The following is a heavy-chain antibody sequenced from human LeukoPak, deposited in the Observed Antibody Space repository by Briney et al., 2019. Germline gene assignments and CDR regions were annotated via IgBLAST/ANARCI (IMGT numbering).Heavy chain of an antibody. CDR3: AKGRYDSGHYGMDV. V-gene: IGHV3-23*01. J-gene: IGHJ6*02. CDR2: ISGGGGGT. Sequence: GGSLRLSCAASGFTFSSCAMSWVRQAPGKGLEWVSAISGGGGGTYYADSVKGRFTISRDNSKNTLYLQMNSLRAEDTAVYYCAKGRYDSGHYGMDVWGQGTTVTVS. CDR1: GFTFSSCA. D-gene: IGHD3-22*01.